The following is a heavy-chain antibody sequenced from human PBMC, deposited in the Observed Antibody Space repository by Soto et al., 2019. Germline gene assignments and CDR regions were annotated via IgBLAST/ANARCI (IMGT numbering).Heavy chain of an antibody. CDR1: GGTFSSYA. CDR3: ARAQSSAANGD. J-gene: IGHJ4*02. CDR2: IIPIFGTA. D-gene: IGHD2-2*01. Sequence: QVQLVQSGAEVKKPGSSVKLSCKASGGTFSSYAISWVRQAPGQGLEWMGGIIPIFGTANYAHKFKGRVTITADESTSTAYMELSRLRSEETAVYYCARAQSSAANGDWGQGTLVTVSS. V-gene: IGHV1-69*01.